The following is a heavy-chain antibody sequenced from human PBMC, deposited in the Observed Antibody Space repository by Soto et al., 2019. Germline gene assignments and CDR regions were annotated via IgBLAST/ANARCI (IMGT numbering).Heavy chain of an antibody. CDR2: IYYSGST. D-gene: IGHD1-26*01. CDR1: GGSISSSNYY. CDR3: ASQEVGGSYVYTFDP. V-gene: IGHV4-39*01. Sequence: PSETLSLTCTVSGGSISSSNYYWGWIRQPPGKGLEWIGSIYYSGSTYYNPSLKSRVTISVDTSKNQFSLKLSSVTAADTAVYYFASQEVGGSYVYTFDPWGQGTQVTVSS. J-gene: IGHJ5*02.